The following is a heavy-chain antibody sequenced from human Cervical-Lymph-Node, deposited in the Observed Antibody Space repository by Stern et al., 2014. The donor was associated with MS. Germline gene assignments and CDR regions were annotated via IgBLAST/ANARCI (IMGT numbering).Heavy chain of an antibody. Sequence: ESGPTLVKPTQTLTLPCTFSGFSLNTTGVGVGWLRQPPGKALEWLEVIYWDDDNRYSPSLKSRLTVAKDTSKNQVVLTMTNMDPEDTATYFCAHSKHTYGYGFDFWGQGTPVTVSS. V-gene: IGHV2-5*02. J-gene: IGHJ4*02. CDR1: GFSLNTTGVG. CDR3: AHSKHTYGYGFDF. CDR2: IYWDDDN. D-gene: IGHD5-18*01.